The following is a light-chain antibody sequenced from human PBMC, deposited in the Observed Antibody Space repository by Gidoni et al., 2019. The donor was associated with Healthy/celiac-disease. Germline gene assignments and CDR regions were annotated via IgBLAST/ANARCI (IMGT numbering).Light chain of an antibody. J-gene: IGKJ3*01. Sequence: DIVMTQSPDSLAVSLGERATINCKSSQSVLYSSNNKNYLAWYQQKPGQPPKLLIYWASTRESGVPDRFSGSGSGTDFTLTISSMQAEDVAVYYCQQYYSNPFTFXPXTKVEI. V-gene: IGKV4-1*01. CDR1: QSVLYSSNNKNY. CDR2: WAS. CDR3: QQYYSNPFT.